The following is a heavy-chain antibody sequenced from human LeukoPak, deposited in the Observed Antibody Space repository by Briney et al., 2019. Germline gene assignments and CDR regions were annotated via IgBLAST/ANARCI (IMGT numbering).Heavy chain of an antibody. CDR2: ISDIGDDT. J-gene: IGHJ4*02. D-gene: IGHD6-19*01. V-gene: IGHV3-23*01. CDR3: CVAVVGILAPHN. CDR1: GFTFNIYA. Sequence: GGSLRLSCAASGFTFNIYAMTWVRQAPGKGLEWVSAISDIGDDTYYADSVKGQFTISRDNSKNTLYLQMNSLRAEDTAVYFCCVAVVGILAPHNWGQGTLVPVSS.